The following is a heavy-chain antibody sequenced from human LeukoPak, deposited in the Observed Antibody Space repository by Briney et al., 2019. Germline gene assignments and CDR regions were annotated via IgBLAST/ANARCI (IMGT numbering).Heavy chain of an antibody. D-gene: IGHD2-21*02. CDR3: ARGPGQYCGGDCYEQIDY. Sequence: ASVKVSRKASGGTFSSYAISWVRQAPGQGLEWMGGIIPIFGTANYAQKFQGRVTITADESTSTAYMELSSLRSEDTAVYYCARGPGQYCGGDCYEQIDYWGQGTLVTVSS. J-gene: IGHJ4*02. CDR1: GGTFSSYA. V-gene: IGHV1-69*13. CDR2: IIPIFGTA.